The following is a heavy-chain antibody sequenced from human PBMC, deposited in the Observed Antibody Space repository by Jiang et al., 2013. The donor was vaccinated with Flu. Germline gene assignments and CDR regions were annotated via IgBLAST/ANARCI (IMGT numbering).Heavy chain of an antibody. V-gene: IGHV3-23*01. CDR3: AKDLAGIAVAPYRDY. D-gene: IGHD6-19*01. Sequence: KGRFTISRDNSKNTLYLQMNSLRAEDTAVYYCAKDLAGIAVAPYRDYWGQGTLVTVSS. J-gene: IGHJ4*02.